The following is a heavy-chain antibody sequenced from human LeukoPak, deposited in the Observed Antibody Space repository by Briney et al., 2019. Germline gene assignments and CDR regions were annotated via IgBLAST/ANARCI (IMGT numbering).Heavy chain of an antibody. CDR2: INPSGGST. J-gene: IGHJ4*02. CDR3: ARDGPTAAPFDY. D-gene: IGHD2-2*01. V-gene: IGHV1-46*01. CDR1: GYRFTSYD. Sequence: ASVKVSCTASGYRFTSYDMHWARQAPGQGLEWMGIINPSGGSTSYAQRFQGRVAMTRDTSTTTVYMEVNSLTSEDTAVYFCARDGPTAAPFDYWGQGTLVTVSS.